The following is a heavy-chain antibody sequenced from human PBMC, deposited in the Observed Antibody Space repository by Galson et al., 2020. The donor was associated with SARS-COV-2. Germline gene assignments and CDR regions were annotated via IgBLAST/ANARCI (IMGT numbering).Heavy chain of an antibody. D-gene: IGHD2-15*01. V-gene: IGHV3-23*01. CDR3: AKLGDKGRKIVVVVAVPYYYGMDV. CDR1: GFTFSSYA. J-gene: IGHJ6*02. CDR2: MSGSGGST. Sequence: GESLKTSCAASGFTFSSYAMSWVRQAPGKGLEWVSAMSGSGGSTYYADSVKGRFTISRDNSKNTLYLQMNSLRAEDTAVYYCAKLGDKGRKIVVVVAVPYYYGMDVWGQGTTVTVSS.